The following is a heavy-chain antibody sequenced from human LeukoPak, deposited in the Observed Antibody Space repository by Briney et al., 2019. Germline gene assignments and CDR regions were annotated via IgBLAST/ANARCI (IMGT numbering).Heavy chain of an antibody. J-gene: IGHJ4*02. Sequence: GGSLRLSCAASGFTFTSYSMNWVRQAPGKGLEWVSYIRSRPSTIYYADSVKGRFTISRDDAKNSLYLQMNSLRAEDTAIYYCVREHHWGFDAWGQGTQVTVSS. V-gene: IGHV3-48*01. CDR2: IRSRPSTI. CDR1: GFTFTSYS. D-gene: IGHD7-27*01. CDR3: VREHHWGFDA.